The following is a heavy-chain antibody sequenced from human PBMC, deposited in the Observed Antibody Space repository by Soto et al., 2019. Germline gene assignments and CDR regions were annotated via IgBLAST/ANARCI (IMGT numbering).Heavy chain of an antibody. D-gene: IGHD2-21*02. Sequence: GGSLRLSCAASGFTFSSYGMHWVRQAPGKGLEWVAVISYDGSNKYYADSVKGRFTISRDNSKNTLYLQMNSLRAEDTAVYYCAKERANAWGGDEQPMGYWGQGTLVTVSS. J-gene: IGHJ4*02. CDR3: AKERANAWGGDEQPMGY. V-gene: IGHV3-30*18. CDR2: ISYDGSNK. CDR1: GFTFSSYG.